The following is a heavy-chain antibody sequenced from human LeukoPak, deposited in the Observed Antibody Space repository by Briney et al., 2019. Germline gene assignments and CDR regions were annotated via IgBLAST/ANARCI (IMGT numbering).Heavy chain of an antibody. CDR1: GGSISSYY. CDR2: IYYSGST. Sequence: SETLSLTCTVSGGSISSYYWSWIRQPPGKGLEWIGYIYYSGSTNYNPSLKSRVTISVDTSKNKFSLKLSSVPAADTAVYYCARDGRYYDILTGPWYGMDVWGQGTTVTVSS. J-gene: IGHJ6*02. CDR3: ARDGRYYDILTGPWYGMDV. D-gene: IGHD3-9*01. V-gene: IGHV4-59*01.